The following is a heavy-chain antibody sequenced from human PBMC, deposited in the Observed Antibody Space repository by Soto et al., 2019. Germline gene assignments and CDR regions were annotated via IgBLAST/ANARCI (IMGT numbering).Heavy chain of an antibody. D-gene: IGHD2-15*01. J-gene: IGHJ3*01. Sequence: ASVKVSCKASGFSFSDYFMHWVRQAPGQGLEWMGIINPSGDSRNYAQKFQGRVAMTMDAATSTAYLDLRHLISDDSAVYYCAKDAHEAAPSDVWGQGTMVTVSS. CDR1: GFSFSDYF. CDR2: INPSGDSR. V-gene: IGHV1-46*01. CDR3: AKDAHEAAPSDV.